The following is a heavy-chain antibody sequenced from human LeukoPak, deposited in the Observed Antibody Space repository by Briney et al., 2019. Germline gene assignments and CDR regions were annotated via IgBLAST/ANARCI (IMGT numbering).Heavy chain of an antibody. J-gene: IGHJ4*02. CDR3: ARYSYGVFDY. Sequence: PGGSPRLSCAASGFTVSSNYMSWVRQAPGKGLEWVSVIYSGGSTYYADSVKGRFTISRDNSKNTLYLQMNSLRAEDTAVYYCARYSYGVFDYWGQGTLVTVSS. D-gene: IGHD5-18*01. CDR2: IYSGGST. CDR1: GFTVSSNY. V-gene: IGHV3-66*01.